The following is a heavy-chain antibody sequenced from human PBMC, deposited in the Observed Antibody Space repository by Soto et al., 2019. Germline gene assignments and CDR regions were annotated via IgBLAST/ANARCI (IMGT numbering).Heavy chain of an antibody. V-gene: IGHV1-8*01. CDR3: ARWARIFIVVVPAAIIQNYYYYYMDV. Sequence: ASVKVSCKASGYTFTSYDINWVRQATGQGLEWMGWKNPNSGNTGYAQKFQGRVTMTRNTSISTAYMELSSLRSEDTAVYYCARWARIFIVVVPAAIIQNYYYYYMDVWGKGTTVTVSS. CDR1: GYTFTSYD. D-gene: IGHD2-2*01. J-gene: IGHJ6*03. CDR2: KNPNSGNT.